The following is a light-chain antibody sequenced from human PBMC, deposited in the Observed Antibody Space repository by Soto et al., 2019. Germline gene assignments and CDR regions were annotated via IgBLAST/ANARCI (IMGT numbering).Light chain of an antibody. CDR2: GAS. CDR1: QSVSSNY. V-gene: IGKV3-20*01. Sequence: EIVLTQSPGTLSLSPGERATLSCRASQSVSSNYLAWYQQKPGQAPRLLIYGASSRATGIPDRFSGSGSGTDFTLTIRRLEPEDFAVYYCQHCGSPPRTFGQGTKVEIK. J-gene: IGKJ1*01. CDR3: QHCGSPPRT.